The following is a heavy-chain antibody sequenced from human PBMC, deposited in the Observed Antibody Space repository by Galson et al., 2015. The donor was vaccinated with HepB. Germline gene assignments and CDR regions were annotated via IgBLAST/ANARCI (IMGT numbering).Heavy chain of an antibody. CDR3: ARYGYPYALDV. D-gene: IGHD5-18*01. J-gene: IGHJ6*02. CDR2: IGTDGSEK. CDR1: GFTFAGYY. V-gene: IGHV3-7*03. Sequence: SLRLSCATSGFTFAGYYMSWVRQAPGKGPEWVAKIGTDGSEKAYVDSVKGRFTISRDNAKNSLYLQMNSLRGADTAAYYCARYGYPYALDVWGQGTTVTVSS.